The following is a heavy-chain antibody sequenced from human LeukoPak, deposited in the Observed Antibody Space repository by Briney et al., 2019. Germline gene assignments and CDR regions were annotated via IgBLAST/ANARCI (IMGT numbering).Heavy chain of an antibody. CDR3: ARDPTVVTPFYYYYYYMDV. J-gene: IGHJ6*03. V-gene: IGHV1-2*02. D-gene: IGHD4-23*01. CDR1: GYTFTGYY. Sequence: GASVKVSCKASGYTFTGYYMHWVRQAPGQGLEWMGWINPNSGDTNYAQKFQGRVTMTRDTSISTAYMELSRLRSDDTAVYYYARDPTVVTPFYYYYYYMDVWGKGTTVTVSS. CDR2: INPNSGDT.